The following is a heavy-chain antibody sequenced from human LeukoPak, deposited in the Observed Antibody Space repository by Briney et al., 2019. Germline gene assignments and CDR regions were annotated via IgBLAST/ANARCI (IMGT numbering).Heavy chain of an antibody. Sequence: SETLSLTCAVYGGSFSGYYWSWIRQPPGKGLEWIGEINHSGSTNYNPSLKSRVTISVDTSKNQFSLKLSSVTAADTAVYYCARLGGSGTYWGQGTLVTVSS. V-gene: IGHV4-34*01. CDR3: ARLGGSGTY. J-gene: IGHJ4*02. CDR2: INHSGST. CDR1: GGSFSGYY. D-gene: IGHD3-10*01.